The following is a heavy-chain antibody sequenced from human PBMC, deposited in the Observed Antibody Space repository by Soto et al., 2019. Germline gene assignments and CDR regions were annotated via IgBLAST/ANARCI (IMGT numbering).Heavy chain of an antibody. CDR3: ARDWNGDSVFEN. D-gene: IGHD4-17*01. CDR2: TFPDGTT. Sequence: EVQLVESGGGLIQPGGSLRLSCVSGFDVGHNSISWVRQVPGRGLEWVSFTFPDGTTIYADSVKGRFTISVDNPRNTLYLQMHSRRAEDTALYYCARDWNGDSVFENWGRGTLVTVSS. CDR1: GFDVGHNS. J-gene: IGHJ4*02. V-gene: IGHV3-53*01.